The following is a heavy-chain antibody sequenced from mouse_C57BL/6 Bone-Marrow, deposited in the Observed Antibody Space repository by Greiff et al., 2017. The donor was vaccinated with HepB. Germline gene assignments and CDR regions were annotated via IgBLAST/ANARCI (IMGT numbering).Heavy chain of an antibody. CDR1: GFNIKDYY. CDR2: IDPEDGET. J-gene: IGHJ1*03. V-gene: IGHV14-2*01. D-gene: IGHD1-1*01. Sequence: EVKLVESGAELVKPGASVKLSCTASGFNIKDYYMHWVKQRTEQGLEWIGRIDPEDGETKYAPKFQGKATITADTSSNTAYLQLSSLTSEDTAVYYCAFYCGSTHWYFYVGRTGTTLTVSS. CDR3: AFYCGSTHWYFYV.